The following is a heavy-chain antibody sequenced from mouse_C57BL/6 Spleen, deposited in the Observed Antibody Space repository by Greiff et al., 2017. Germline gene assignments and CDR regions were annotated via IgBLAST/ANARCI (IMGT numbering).Heavy chain of an antibody. J-gene: IGHJ3*01. CDR1: GYTFTSYW. CDR2: IDPSDSYT. CDR3: ARLYGSSYPSWFAY. Sequence: QVQLQQPGAELVKPGASVKLSCKASGYTFTSYWMQWVKQRPGPGLEWIGEIDPSDSYTNSNQKFKGKATLTVATSSSTAYMQLRSLTSEDSAVYYCARLYGSSYPSWFAYWGQGTLVTVSA. D-gene: IGHD1-1*01. V-gene: IGHV1-50*01.